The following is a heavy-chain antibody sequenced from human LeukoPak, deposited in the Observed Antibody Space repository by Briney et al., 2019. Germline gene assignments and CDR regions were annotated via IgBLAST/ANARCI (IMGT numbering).Heavy chain of an antibody. CDR3: TTESHQLPNYFDY. CDR1: GITFGSYA. CDR2: IRSKAYGGTT. J-gene: IGHJ4*02. D-gene: IGHD2-2*01. V-gene: IGHV3-49*04. Sequence: GGSLRLSCAASGITFGSYAMSWVRQAPGKGLEWVGFIRSKAYGGTTEYAASVKGRFTISRDDSKNTLYLQMNSLKTEDTAVYYCTTESHQLPNYFDYWGQGTLVTVSS.